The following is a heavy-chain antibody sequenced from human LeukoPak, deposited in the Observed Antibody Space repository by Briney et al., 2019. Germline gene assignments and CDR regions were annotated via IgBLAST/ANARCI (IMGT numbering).Heavy chain of an antibody. V-gene: IGHV4-30-4*01. J-gene: IGHJ4*02. CDR1: GGSISSGDYY. D-gene: IGHD5-24*01. CDR3: ASSHGYYFFDY. Sequence: SETLSLTCTVSGGSISSGDYYWSWIRQPPGKGLEWIGYIYYSGSTYYNPSLKSRVTISVDTSKNQFSLKLSSVTAADTAVYYCASSHGYYFFDYWGQGTLVTVSS. CDR2: IYYSGST.